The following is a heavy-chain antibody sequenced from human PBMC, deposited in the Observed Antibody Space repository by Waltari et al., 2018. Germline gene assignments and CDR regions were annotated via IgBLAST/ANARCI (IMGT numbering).Heavy chain of an antibody. CDR3: ARLGVGMNMFDY. D-gene: IGHD2-21*01. CDR1: GYSISSGYY. J-gene: IGHJ4*02. V-gene: IGHV4-38-2*01. Sequence: QVQLQESGPGLVKPSETLSLTCAVSGYSISSGYYWGWIRQPPGKGLEWIGSIYHSGSTYYNPSLKSRVTISVDTSKNQFSLKLSSVTAADTAVYYCARLGVGMNMFDYWGQGTLVTVSS. CDR2: IYHSGST.